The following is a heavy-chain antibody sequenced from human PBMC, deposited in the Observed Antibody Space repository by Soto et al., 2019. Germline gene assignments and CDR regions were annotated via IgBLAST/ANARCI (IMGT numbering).Heavy chain of an antibody. CDR2: LSSTGSI. J-gene: IGHJ4*02. CDR1: GGSITSGTYY. V-gene: IGHV4-39*01. D-gene: IGHD5-12*01. Sequence: QLQLQESGPGLVKPSETVSLTCSVSGGSITSGTYYWVWIRQPPGKGPEWIGSLSSTGSIHYNPSLKSRVTISVDTSKNLFCLTLTSVTAADTAVYYCARSWDDGYNFVFGGPGTVVTVSS. CDR3: ARSWDDGYNFVF.